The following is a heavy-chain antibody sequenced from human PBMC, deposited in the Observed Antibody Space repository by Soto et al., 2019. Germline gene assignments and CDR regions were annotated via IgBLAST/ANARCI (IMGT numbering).Heavy chain of an antibody. CDR3: ARPNDYWNGYGPFDY. V-gene: IGHV4-31*11. D-gene: IGHD3-3*01. CDR1: GRSISSVGYY. J-gene: IGHJ4*02. CDR2: ISYTGST. Sequence: QVQLQASGPGLVKPSQTLSLTCAVSGRSISSVGYYWSWVRQHPGKGLEWIGSISYTGSTYYNRSLENRLSISLDTSGNRFSLRLNSVTAADTAIYYCARPNDYWNGYGPFDYWGQGSLVSVSS.